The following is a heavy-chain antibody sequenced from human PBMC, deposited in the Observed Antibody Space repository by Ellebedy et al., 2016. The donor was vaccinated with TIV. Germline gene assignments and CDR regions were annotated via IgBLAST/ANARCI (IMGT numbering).Heavy chain of an antibody. J-gene: IGHJ6*02. D-gene: IGHD2-21*01. CDR3: AKPIGQMTQFQHTMDV. CDR2: ISSTSSYT. Sequence: GESLKISCAASGFTFSTYTMNWVRQAPGKGLEWVSSISSTSSYTYYADSVKGRFTISRDNAENSLYLQMNSLRAEDTAVYYCAKPIGQMTQFQHTMDVWGQGTTVTVSS. CDR1: GFTFSTYT. V-gene: IGHV3-21*04.